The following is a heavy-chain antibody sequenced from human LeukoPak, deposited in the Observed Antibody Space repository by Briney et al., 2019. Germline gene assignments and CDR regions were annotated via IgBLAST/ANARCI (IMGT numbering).Heavy chain of an antibody. CDR2: INFNSAST. CDR3: ARDVGFTGQNYHYYMNV. D-gene: IGHD3-16*01. J-gene: IGHJ6*03. V-gene: IGHV3-20*04. Sequence: PGGSLRLSCVGSGFSIDDYGMIWVRQAPGKGLEWVSGINFNSASTVYAESVRGRFTISRDNAKNSLYLQMTSLRVEDTALYYCARDVGFTGQNYHYYMNVWGEGTTVIVSS. CDR1: GFSIDDYG.